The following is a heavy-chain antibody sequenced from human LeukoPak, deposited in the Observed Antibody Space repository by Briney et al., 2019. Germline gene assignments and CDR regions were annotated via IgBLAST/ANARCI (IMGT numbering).Heavy chain of an antibody. D-gene: IGHD1-26*01. CDR3: ARYAGASAIRHYDY. CDR2: IIPIFGTA. CDR1: GGTFSSYA. V-gene: IGHV1-69*13. Sequence: SVTVSCKASGGTFSSYAISWVRQAPGQGLEWMGGIIPIFGTANYAQKFQGRVTITADESTSTAYMELSSLRSEDTAVYYCARYAGASAIRHYDYWGQGTLVTVSS. J-gene: IGHJ4*02.